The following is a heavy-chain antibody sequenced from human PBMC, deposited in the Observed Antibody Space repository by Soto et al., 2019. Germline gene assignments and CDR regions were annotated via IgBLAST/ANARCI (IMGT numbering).Heavy chain of an antibody. CDR3: AKALRFTFTTGYYMDV. V-gene: IGHV3-23*01. CDR1: GFTVSSYA. D-gene: IGHD3-16*01. J-gene: IGHJ6*03. Sequence: VQLLESGGGLVQPGGSLRLSCAASGFTVSSYAMSWVRQAPGKGLEWVSVISGSGSTYSADSVKGRFTISRDSSKNTVSLQMNSLRAEDTAVYYCAKALRFTFTTGYYMDVWGRGTTVTVSS. CDR2: ISGSGST.